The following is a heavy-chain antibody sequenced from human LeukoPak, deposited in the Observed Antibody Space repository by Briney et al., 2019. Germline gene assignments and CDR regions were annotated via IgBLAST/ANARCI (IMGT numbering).Heavy chain of an antibody. CDR3: TTVGDYYGSGSYYVNDY. D-gene: IGHD3-10*01. V-gene: IGHV3-15*01. CDR2: IKSKTDGGTT. J-gene: IGHJ4*02. Sequence: GGSLRLSCAASGFTFSNAWMSWVRQAPGKGLEWVGRIKSKTDGGTTDYAAPVKGRFIISRDDSKNTLYLQMNSLKTEDTAVYYCTTVGDYYGSGSYYVNDYWGQGTLVTVSS. CDR1: GFTFSNAW.